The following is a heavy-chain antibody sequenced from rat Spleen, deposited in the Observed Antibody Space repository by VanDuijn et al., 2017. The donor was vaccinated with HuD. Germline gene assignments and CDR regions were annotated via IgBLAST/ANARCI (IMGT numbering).Heavy chain of an antibody. CDR3: TRESLPGYNSHWFVF. D-gene: IGHD1-4*01. CDR1: GFSLTSYN. J-gene: IGHJ3*01. Sequence: QVQLKESGPGLVQPSQTLSLTCTVSGFSLTSYNVHWVRQPPGEGLEWIAAISSGGSTYYNSALKSRLSISRDTSKSQVFLKMNSLQTEDTATYFCTRESLPGYNSHWFVFWGQGTLVTVSS. CDR2: ISSGGST. V-gene: IGHV2-6*01.